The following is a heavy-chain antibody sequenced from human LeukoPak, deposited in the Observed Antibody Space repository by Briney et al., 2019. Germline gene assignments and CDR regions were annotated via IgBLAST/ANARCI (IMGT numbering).Heavy chain of an antibody. D-gene: IGHD2-15*01. CDR3: AKVVSGGGNYVMDV. V-gene: IGHV3-53*04. J-gene: IGHJ6*02. CDR1: GFNVNNNY. Sequence: GGSLRLSCAASGFNVNNNYMSWVRQAPGKGLECVSVMYSGGSTKYADPVKGRFTISRHNSENTLYLQLSSLRVEDTAVYYCAKVVSGGGNYVMDVWGQGTTVTVSS. CDR2: MYSGGST.